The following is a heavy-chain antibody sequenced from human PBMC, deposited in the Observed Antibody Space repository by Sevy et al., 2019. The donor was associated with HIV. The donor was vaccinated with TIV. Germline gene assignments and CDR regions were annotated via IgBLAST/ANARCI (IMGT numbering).Heavy chain of an antibody. CDR2: ISAYNGNT. J-gene: IGHJ3*02. D-gene: IGHD2-15*01. Sequence: ASVKVSCKASGYTFTSYGISWVRQAPGQGLEWMGWISAYNGNTNYAQKLQGRVTMTTDTSTSTAYMELRSLRSDDTAVYYCARRIVVVVAANSDNAFDIWGQGTMVTVSS. CDR1: GYTFTSYG. CDR3: ARRIVVVVAANSDNAFDI. V-gene: IGHV1-18*01.